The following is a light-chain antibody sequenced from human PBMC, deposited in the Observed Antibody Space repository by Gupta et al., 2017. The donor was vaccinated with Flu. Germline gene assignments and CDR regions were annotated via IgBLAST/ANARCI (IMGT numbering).Light chain of an antibody. J-gene: IGKJ1*01. Sequence: SPATLSVSTGERATRSCRASQSVSSNLAWYQQKPGQPPRLIIVAASNRATGIPARFSGSGSGTEFTLTSSSLQAEDCAIYYCQQYDNWPTFGQGTKVEIK. CDR3: QQYDNWPT. CDR1: QSVSSN. V-gene: IGKV3-15*01. CDR2: AAS.